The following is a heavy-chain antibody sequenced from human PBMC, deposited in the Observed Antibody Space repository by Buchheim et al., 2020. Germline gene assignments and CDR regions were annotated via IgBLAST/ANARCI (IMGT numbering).Heavy chain of an antibody. D-gene: IGHD5-12*01. V-gene: IGHV3-23*04. J-gene: IGHJ4*02. CDR2: MSGSGGST. CDR1: GFTFSSYA. Sequence: EVQLVESGGGLVQPGGSLRLSCAASGFTFSSYAMSWVRQAPGKGLEWVSAMSGSGGSTYYADYVKGRFTIASDNSKNTLYLQMNSLRAEDTAVYYCAKCMYSGYDWIAAAGSFDYWGQGTL. CDR3: AKCMYSGYDWIAAAGSFDY.